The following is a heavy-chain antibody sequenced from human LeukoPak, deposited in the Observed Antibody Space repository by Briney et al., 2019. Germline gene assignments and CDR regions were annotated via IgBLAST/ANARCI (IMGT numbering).Heavy chain of an antibody. Sequence: GGSLRLSCVGSGLSFRGFELNWVRQAPGKGLEWVSFISDDTKTIKYGDFVQGRFTISRDNAKNSMYLQMNSLKTEDTAVYYCTTYGDYEGLSDHWGQGTLVTVSS. CDR2: ISDDTKTI. J-gene: IGHJ5*02. D-gene: IGHD4-17*01. CDR3: TTYGDYEGLSDH. V-gene: IGHV3-48*03. CDR1: GLSFRGFE.